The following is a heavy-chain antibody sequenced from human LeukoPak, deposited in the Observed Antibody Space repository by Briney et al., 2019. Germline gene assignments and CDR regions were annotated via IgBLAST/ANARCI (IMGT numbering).Heavy chain of an antibody. D-gene: IGHD3-10*01. V-gene: IGHV1-69*13. Sequence: SVKVSCKASGGTFISYAISWVRQAPGQGLEWMGGIIPLFGTANYAHKFLGRVIITADESTSTTYMYLSSLKSEDTAVYYCAREWAGYGSGSYYYYWGQGTLVTVSS. J-gene: IGHJ4*02. CDR1: GGTFISYA. CDR2: IIPLFGTA. CDR3: AREWAGYGSGSYYYY.